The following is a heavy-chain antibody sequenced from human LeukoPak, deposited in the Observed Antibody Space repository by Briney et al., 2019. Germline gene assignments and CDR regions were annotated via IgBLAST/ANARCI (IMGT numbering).Heavy chain of an antibody. J-gene: IGHJ4*02. D-gene: IGHD6-13*01. Sequence: GGSLRLSCAASGFTFSDYYMSWIRQAPGKGLEWVSYISSRSSTMYYADSLKGRFTISRDNAKNSLYLEMNSLRAEDTAVYYCAREAAAGFDYWGQGTLVTVSS. CDR3: AREAAAGFDY. CDR1: GFTFSDYY. V-gene: IGHV3-11*04. CDR2: ISSRSSTM.